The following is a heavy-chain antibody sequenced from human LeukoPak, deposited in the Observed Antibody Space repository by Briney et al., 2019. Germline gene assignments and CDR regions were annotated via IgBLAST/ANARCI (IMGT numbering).Heavy chain of an antibody. V-gene: IGHV4-39*01. Sequence: SETLSLTCTVSGGSLTSTNSYWGYIRQPPEKGLEWIGTVYYTGTTYYNPSLKSRVTISVDTSKNQFSLKLSSVTAADTAVYYCARQPYYDFPFNYFDYWGQGTLVTVSS. CDR3: ARQPYYDFPFNYFDY. CDR2: VYYTGTT. CDR1: GGSLTSTNSY. D-gene: IGHD3-3*01. J-gene: IGHJ4*02.